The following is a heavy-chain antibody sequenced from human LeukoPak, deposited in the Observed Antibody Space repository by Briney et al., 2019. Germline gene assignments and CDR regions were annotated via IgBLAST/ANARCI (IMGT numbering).Heavy chain of an antibody. CDR3: TRDILGWVVPGSGFDY. D-gene: IGHD2-21*02. J-gene: IGHJ4*02. CDR2: IRSKAYGGTT. Sequence: GGSLRLSCTASGFTFGDYAMSWFRQAPGKGLEWVGFIRSKAYGGTTEYAASVKGRFTISRDDSKSIAYLQMNSLKTEDTAVYYCTRDILGWVVPGSGFDYWGQGTLVTVSS. V-gene: IGHV3-49*03. CDR1: GFTFGDYA.